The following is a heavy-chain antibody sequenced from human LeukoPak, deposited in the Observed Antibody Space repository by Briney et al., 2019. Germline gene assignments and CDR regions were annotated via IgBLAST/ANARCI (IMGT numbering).Heavy chain of an antibody. V-gene: IGHV4-59*08. J-gene: IGHJ5*02. CDR1: VGSISNYY. Sequence: SETLSLTCTVAVGSISNYYWRWIRQPPGKGLEWIGYIYYSGSTNYNPSLKSRVTISVDTSRNQFSLKLSSVTAADTAVYYCARHGGRDCSSTSCYAWFAPWGQGTLVTVSS. D-gene: IGHD2-2*01. CDR2: IYYSGST. CDR3: ARHGGRDCSSTSCYAWFAP.